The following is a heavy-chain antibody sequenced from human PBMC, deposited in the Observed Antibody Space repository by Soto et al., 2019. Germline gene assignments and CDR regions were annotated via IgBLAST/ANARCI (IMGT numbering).Heavy chain of an antibody. D-gene: IGHD3-9*01. CDR3: ARKYFYCLLSGRSGFDP. V-gene: IGHV4-34*01. CDR2: INHSGST. CDR1: GGSFSGYY. J-gene: IGHJ5*02. Sequence: PSETLSLTCAVYGGSFSGYYWSWIRQPPGKGLEWIGEINHSGSTNYNPSLKSRGTISVDTSKNQFSLQLSAVTAADTAVYYCARKYFYCLLSGRSGFDPRGQETLVPVSS.